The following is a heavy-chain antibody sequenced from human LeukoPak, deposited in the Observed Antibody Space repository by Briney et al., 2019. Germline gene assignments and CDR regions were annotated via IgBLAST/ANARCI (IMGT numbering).Heavy chain of an antibody. CDR3: ARVGCTGGSCLAYNYYAMDV. V-gene: IGHV3-33*01. CDR1: GFTFNTYG. Sequence: GGTLRLSCAASGFTFNTYGMNGLRQARGKGLEWVAIIWYDGSDKYYAEPVKGRFTISRDNSKNTLYLQLNSLRAEDTAVYYCARVGCTGGSCLAYNYYAMDVWSQGTTVTVSS. CDR2: IWYDGSDK. J-gene: IGHJ6*02. D-gene: IGHD2-15*01.